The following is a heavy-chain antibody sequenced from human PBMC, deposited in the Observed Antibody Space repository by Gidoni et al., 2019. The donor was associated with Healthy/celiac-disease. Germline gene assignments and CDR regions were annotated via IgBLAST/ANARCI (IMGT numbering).Heavy chain of an antibody. CDR2: INPSGST. CDR3: ARGGSGAVVVPAAQPFDY. CDR1: RGSFSVSY. V-gene: IGHV4-34*01. Sequence: QVQPQQWGAGLLKPSDTPSLACAAYRGSFSVSYWSWIRQPPGKGLEWIGEINPSGSTNYNPSLKSRVTISVDTSKNQFSLKLSSVTAADTAVYYCARGGSGAVVVPAAQPFDYWGQGTLVTVSS. D-gene: IGHD2-2*01. J-gene: IGHJ4*02.